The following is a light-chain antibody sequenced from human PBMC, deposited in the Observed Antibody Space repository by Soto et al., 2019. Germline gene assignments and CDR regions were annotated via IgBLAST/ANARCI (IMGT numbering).Light chain of an antibody. J-gene: IGKJ5*01. V-gene: IGKV3-11*01. CDR3: QQRSNWPLT. CDR1: QSVSSY. Sequence: EMVLTQSPATLSLSPGERATLFCRASQSVSSYFAWYQQKPGQAPNLLIYDASNRATGIPARFSGSGSGTDFTLTISSLEPEDFAVYYCQQRSNWPLTFGHGTRLEIK. CDR2: DAS.